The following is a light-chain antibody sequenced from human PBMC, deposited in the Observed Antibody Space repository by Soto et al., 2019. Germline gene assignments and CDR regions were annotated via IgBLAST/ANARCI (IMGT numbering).Light chain of an antibody. CDR3: QQYYNTPLT. Sequence: DIVMTQSPDSLGVSLGDRATINCKSSQSLLWSPNQKNYLAWYQEKPGQPPKLLISWASARESGVPDRFSGSGSGTDFTLTIGSLQAEDVAVYYCQQYYNTPLTFGGGTKVDI. J-gene: IGKJ4*01. V-gene: IGKV4-1*01. CDR2: WAS. CDR1: QSLLWSPNQKNY.